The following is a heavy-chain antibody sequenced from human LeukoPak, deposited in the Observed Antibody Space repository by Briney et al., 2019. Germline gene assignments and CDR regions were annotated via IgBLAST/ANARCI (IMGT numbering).Heavy chain of an antibody. D-gene: IGHD3-9*01. J-gene: IGHJ4*02. CDR1: GYSFTGHY. CDR3: ARFDWLFTFDY. CDR2: INPNSGGT. V-gene: IGHV1-2*02. Sequence: ASVKVSCKASGYSFTGHYMHWVRQAPGQGLEWMGWINPNSGGTNYAQKFQGRVTMTRDTSISTAYMELSRLRSDDTAVYYCARFDWLFTFDYWGQGTLVTVSS.